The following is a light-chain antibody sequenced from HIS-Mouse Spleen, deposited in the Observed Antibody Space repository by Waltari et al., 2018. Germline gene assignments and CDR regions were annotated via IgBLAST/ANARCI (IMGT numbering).Light chain of an antibody. CDR2: EGS. CDR3: CSYAGSRTFVV. Sequence: QSALTQPASVSGSPGPSITISCTGTSSDVGSYNLVSWYQQHPGKAPKLMIYEGSKRPSGVSNRFSGSKSGNTASLTISGLQAEDEADYYCCSYAGSRTFVVFGGGTKLTVL. J-gene: IGLJ2*01. V-gene: IGLV2-23*01. CDR1: SSDVGSYNL.